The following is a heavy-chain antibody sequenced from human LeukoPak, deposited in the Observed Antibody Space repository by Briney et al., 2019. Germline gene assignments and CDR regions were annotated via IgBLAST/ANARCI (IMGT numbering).Heavy chain of an antibody. J-gene: IGHJ4*02. V-gene: IGHV3-23*01. CDR3: AKDLDVVLVAAFFDY. Sequence: GGSLRLSCAASGFTFSSSAMSWVRQVPGKGLEWVSGISASGGSTSYADSVRGRFTISRDNSKNTLYVQMNSLRDEDTAVYYCAKDLDVVLVAAFFDYWGQGTLVTVSS. D-gene: IGHD2-15*01. CDR1: GFTFSSSA. CDR2: ISASGGST.